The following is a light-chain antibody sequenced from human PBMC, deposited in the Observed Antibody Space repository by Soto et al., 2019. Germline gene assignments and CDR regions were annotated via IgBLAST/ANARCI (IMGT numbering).Light chain of an antibody. CDR2: AAS. V-gene: IGKV1-5*01. CDR3: QQYYRYPRT. CDR1: KNINTW. J-gene: IGKJ1*01. Sequence: DIQMTQSPSTLSASVGDRVTITCRASKNINTWVAWYQQKPGKAPKLLIYAASTLQRGVPSRFSGSGSGTDFTLTISCLQSADFATYYCQQYYRYPRTFGQGTKVDIK.